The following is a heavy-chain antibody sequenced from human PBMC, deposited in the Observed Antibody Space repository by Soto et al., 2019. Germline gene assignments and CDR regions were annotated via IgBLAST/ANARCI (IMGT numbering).Heavy chain of an antibody. CDR3: AGRIAYCGGDCYPSFDY. Sequence: QVQLVQSVAEVKKPGSSVKVSCKASGGTFSSYTISWVRQAPGQGLEWMGRIIPILGIANYAQKFQGRVTITADKSTSTAYMELSSLRSEDTAVYYCAGRIAYCGGDCYPSFDYWGQGTLVTVSS. CDR1: GGTFSSYT. J-gene: IGHJ4*02. V-gene: IGHV1-69*02. CDR2: IIPILGIA. D-gene: IGHD2-21*02.